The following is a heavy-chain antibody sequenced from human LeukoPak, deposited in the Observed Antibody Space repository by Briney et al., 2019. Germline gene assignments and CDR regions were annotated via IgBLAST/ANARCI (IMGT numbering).Heavy chain of an antibody. CDR2: INHSGST. CDR1: GGSFSGYY. Sequence: PSETLSLTCAVYGGSFSGYYWSWIRQPPGKGLEWIGGINHSGSTNYNPSLKSRVTISVDTSKNQFSLKLSSVTAADTAVYYCARGRLRYFDWLLSEHWFDPWGQGTLVTVSS. J-gene: IGHJ5*02. D-gene: IGHD3-9*01. CDR3: ARGRLRYFDWLLSEHWFDP. V-gene: IGHV4-34*01.